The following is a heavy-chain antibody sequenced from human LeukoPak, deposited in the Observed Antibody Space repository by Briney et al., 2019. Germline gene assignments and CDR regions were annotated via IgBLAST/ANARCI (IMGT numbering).Heavy chain of an antibody. V-gene: IGHV3-74*01. CDR3: AKDGVAVAGPTPNYFDY. D-gene: IGHD6-19*01. CDR2: INSDGSST. J-gene: IGHJ4*02. CDR1: GLTFNSYW. Sequence: HPGGSLRLSCEASGLTFNSYWMHWVRQVPGKGLVWVSRINSDGSSTTYADSVKGRFTISRDNAKNTLYLQMNSLRAEDTAVYYCAKDGVAVAGPTPNYFDYWGQGTLVTVSS.